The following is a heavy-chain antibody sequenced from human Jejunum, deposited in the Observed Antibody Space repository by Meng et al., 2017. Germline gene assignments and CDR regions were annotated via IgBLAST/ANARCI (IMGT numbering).Heavy chain of an antibody. D-gene: IGHD5-18*01. Sequence: VQLQHAGPVLVRPSATLSLTCTVSGGSVSSGSYYWSWIRQPPGKGLEWIGYIYYGGTTNYNPSLKGRVTISADTSKNQFSLKLSSVTAADTAVYYCARGSRGYSYGWGQGTLVTVSS. V-gene: IGHV4-61*01. CDR2: IYYGGTT. J-gene: IGHJ4*02. CDR3: ARGSRGYSYG. CDR1: GGSVSSGSYY.